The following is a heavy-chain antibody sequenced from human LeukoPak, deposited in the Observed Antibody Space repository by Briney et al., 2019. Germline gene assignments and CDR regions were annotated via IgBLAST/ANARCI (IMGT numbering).Heavy chain of an antibody. D-gene: IGHD3-10*01. Sequence: RTGGSLRLSCAASGFTFSNYGMHWVRQAPGKGLEWVAVIWHDGTNKYYADFVKGRFTISRDNSNNTLYLRMDSLSAEDTAVYYCARFGPPNWYFDLWGRGTLVTVSS. CDR1: GFTFSNYG. CDR2: IWHDGTNK. V-gene: IGHV3-33*01. J-gene: IGHJ2*01. CDR3: ARFGPPNWYFDL.